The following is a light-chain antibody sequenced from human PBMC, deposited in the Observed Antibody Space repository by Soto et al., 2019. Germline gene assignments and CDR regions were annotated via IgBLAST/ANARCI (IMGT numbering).Light chain of an antibody. J-gene: IGKJ4*01. V-gene: IGKV1-39*01. Sequence: DIQMTQSPSSLSASVGGRVTVTCRASQSISSYLNWYQQKPGKAPKLLIYGAVNLQSGVPSRFSGSGSGTDFTLTISSLQPEDFATYYCQQSDSSPRTFGGGTKVEI. CDR3: QQSDSSPRT. CDR2: GAV. CDR1: QSISSY.